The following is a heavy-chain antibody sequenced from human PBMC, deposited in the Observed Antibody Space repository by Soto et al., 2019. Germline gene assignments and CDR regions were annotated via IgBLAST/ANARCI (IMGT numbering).Heavy chain of an antibody. Sequence: SETLSLTCTVSGGSISSYYWSWIRQPPGKGLEWIGYIYYSGSTNYNPSLKSRVTISVDTAKNQFSLKLSSVTAADTAAYYWARAPRGSWPYGMDVWGKGNTVTVSS. V-gene: IGHV4-59*01. D-gene: IGHD6-13*01. J-gene: IGHJ6*04. CDR2: IYYSGST. CDR1: GGSISSYY. CDR3: ARAPRGSWPYGMDV.